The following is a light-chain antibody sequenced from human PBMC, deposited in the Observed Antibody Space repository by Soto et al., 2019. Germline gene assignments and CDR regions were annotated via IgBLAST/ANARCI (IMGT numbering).Light chain of an antibody. CDR3: GAWDSSLSAVV. CDR2: GNS. Sequence: QSVLTQPPSVSGAPGQRVTISCTGSSSNIGAGYDVHWYQQLPGTAPKLLIYGNSNRPSGVPDRFSGSKSGTSASLAITGLQVEDEADYYCGAWDSSLSAVVFGGGTKVTVL. V-gene: IGLV1-40*01. CDR1: SSNIGAGYD. J-gene: IGLJ2*01.